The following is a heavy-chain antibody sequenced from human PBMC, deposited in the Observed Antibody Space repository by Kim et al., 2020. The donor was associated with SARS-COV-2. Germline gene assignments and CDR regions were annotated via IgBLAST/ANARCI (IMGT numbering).Heavy chain of an antibody. CDR2: IWQDGSNK. D-gene: IGHD3-16*01. CDR1: GFIFSIYT. J-gene: IGHJ6*02. V-gene: IGHV3-33*03. Sequence: GGSLRLSCAASGFIFSIYTIHWVRQAPGKGLEWVAVIWQDGSNKYYVDSVKGRFTISRDNSKNTLYLQMNSLRAEDTAVYYCAKDRLEYSDYFGRDVWGQGATVTVSS. CDR3: AKDRLEYSDYFGRDV.